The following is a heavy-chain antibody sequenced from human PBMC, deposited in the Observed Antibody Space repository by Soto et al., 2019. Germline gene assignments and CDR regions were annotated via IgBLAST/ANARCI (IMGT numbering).Heavy chain of an antibody. CDR1: GGTFSSYA. D-gene: IGHD3-3*01. V-gene: IGHV1-69*13. CDR2: IIPIFGTA. CDR3: ARSPTYCDFWSGYTPSPVDV. J-gene: IGHJ6*02. Sequence: ASVKVACKTSGGTFSSYAISWVRQAPGQGLEWMGGIIPIFGTANYAQKFQGRVTITADESTSTAYMELSSLRSEDTAVYYCARSPTYCDFWSGYTPSPVDVWGQGTTVTVSS.